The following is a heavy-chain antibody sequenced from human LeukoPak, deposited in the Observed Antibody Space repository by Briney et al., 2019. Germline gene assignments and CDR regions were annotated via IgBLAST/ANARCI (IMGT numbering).Heavy chain of an antibody. Sequence: PGGSLRPSCAASGFTFSSYSMNWVRQAPGKGLEWVSSISSSSSYIYYADSVKGRFTISRDNAKNSLYLQMNSLRAEDTAVYYCATNYDILTGFPYYFDYWGQGTLVTVSS. CDR1: GFTFSSYS. J-gene: IGHJ4*02. CDR2: ISSSSSYI. V-gene: IGHV3-21*01. CDR3: ATNYDILTGFPYYFDY. D-gene: IGHD3-9*01.